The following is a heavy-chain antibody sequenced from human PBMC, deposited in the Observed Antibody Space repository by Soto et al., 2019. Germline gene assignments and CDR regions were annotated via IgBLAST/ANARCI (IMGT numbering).Heavy chain of an antibody. J-gene: IGHJ4*02. V-gene: IGHV3-48*03. Sequence: EVQLVESGGGWVQPGGSLRLSCAAPAFIFIGYEMNWVRQAPGKGLEWISYISNSGTTVKYADSVKGRFTVSRDNAKKSLYLQMPSLRVEDTAVYFCARSRGGGFDDYFDHWGQGTLVTVSS. CDR2: ISNSGTTV. CDR3: ARSRGGGFDDYFDH. CDR1: AFIFIGYE. D-gene: IGHD2-15*01.